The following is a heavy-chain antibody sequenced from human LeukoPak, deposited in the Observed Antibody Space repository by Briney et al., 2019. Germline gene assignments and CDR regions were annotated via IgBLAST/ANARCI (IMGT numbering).Heavy chain of an antibody. CDR1: GFTFSSYA. CDR3: ARYRYGKQQTVE. J-gene: IGHJ4*02. Sequence: PGGSLRLSCAASGFTFSSYALNWVRQAPGKGLEWLSYVKSGNYDIQYADSVTGRFTVSRDSATNSLYLQMNDLKAEDTAVYYCARYRYGKQQTVEWGQGTLVTVSS. V-gene: IGHV3-48*01. D-gene: IGHD6-13*01. CDR2: VKSGNYDI.